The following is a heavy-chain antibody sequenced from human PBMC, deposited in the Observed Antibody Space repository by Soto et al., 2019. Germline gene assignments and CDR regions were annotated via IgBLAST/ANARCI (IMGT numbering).Heavy chain of an antibody. J-gene: IGHJ4*02. D-gene: IGHD1-1*01. CDR2: LNPSGGST. CDR1: GYSFTTYY. Sequence: QVQLVQSGAEVKKPGASVKVSCKASGYSFTTYYMHWMRQAPGQGLEWMGMLNPSGGSTSYAQKFQGRVTMTRDTSTSTVYLELSSLRSEDTAVYYCARNDKSGLDYWGQGTLVTVSS. V-gene: IGHV1-46*01. CDR3: ARNDKSGLDY.